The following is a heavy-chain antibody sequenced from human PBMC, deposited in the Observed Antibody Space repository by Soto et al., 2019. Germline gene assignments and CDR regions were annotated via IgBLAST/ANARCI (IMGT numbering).Heavy chain of an antibody. D-gene: IGHD3-10*01. Sequence: QVQLQESGPGLVKPSGTLSLTCAVSGGSISSSNWWSWVRQPPGKGLEWIGEIYHSGSTNYNPSLKSRVTISVDKSKYQFSLKLSSVTAADTAVYYCARSAGVYYGSGTYWYFDLWGRGPLVTVSS. CDR1: GGSISSSNW. V-gene: IGHV4-4*02. CDR2: IYHSGST. CDR3: ARSAGVYYGSGTYWYFDL. J-gene: IGHJ2*01.